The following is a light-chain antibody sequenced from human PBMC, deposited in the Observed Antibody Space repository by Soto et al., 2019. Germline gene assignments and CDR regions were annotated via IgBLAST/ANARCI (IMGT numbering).Light chain of an antibody. Sequence: DIQMTQSPSTLSASVGDRVTITCRASQSISSWLAWYQQKPGKAPKLLIYDASSLESGVPSRFSGSGSGTEFTLTISSLQPDEFATYYCQQYNSYPATFGPGTKVDIK. V-gene: IGKV1-5*01. CDR3: QQYNSYPAT. CDR2: DAS. CDR1: QSISSW. J-gene: IGKJ3*01.